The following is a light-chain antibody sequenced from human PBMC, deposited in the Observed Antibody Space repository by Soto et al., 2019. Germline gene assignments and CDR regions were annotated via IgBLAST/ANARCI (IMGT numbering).Light chain of an antibody. CDR3: CSYAGRDTLYV. V-gene: IGLV2-11*01. J-gene: IGLJ1*01. CDR2: DVS. Sequence: QSALTQPRSVSGSPGQSVTISGTGTSTDVGGYNYVSWYQQHPGKVPKLMLYDVSKRPSGVPDRFSGSKSGNTASLTISGLQAEDEADYYCCSYAGRDTLYVFGSGTKVTVL. CDR1: STDVGGYNY.